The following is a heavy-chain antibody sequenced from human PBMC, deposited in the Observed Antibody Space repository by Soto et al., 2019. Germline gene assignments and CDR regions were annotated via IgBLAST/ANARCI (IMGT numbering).Heavy chain of an antibody. D-gene: IGHD3-22*01. J-gene: IGHJ5*02. Sequence: ASVKVSCKASGGTFSSYAISWVRQAPGQGLEWMGGIIPIFGTANYAQKFQGRVTITADESTSTAYMELSSLRSEDTAVYYCARSPLHYYDSSGYYPLWWFDPWGQGTLVTVSS. CDR3: ARSPLHYYDSSGYYPLWWFDP. CDR1: GGTFSSYA. CDR2: IIPIFGTA. V-gene: IGHV1-69*13.